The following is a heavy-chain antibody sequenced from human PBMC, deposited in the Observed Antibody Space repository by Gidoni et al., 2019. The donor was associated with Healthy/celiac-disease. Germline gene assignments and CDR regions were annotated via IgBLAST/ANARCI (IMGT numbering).Heavy chain of an antibody. J-gene: IGHJ5*02. CDR3: AREAAIAAAAHTYNWFDP. V-gene: IGHV1-46*01. D-gene: IGHD6-13*01. CDR2: INPSGGST. CDR1: GYTFTSYY. Sequence: QVQLVQSGAEVKKPGASVKVSCKASGYTFTSYYMHWVRQAPGKGLEWMGIINPSGGSTSYAQKFQGRVTMTRDTSTSTVYMELSSLRSEDTAVYYCAREAAIAAAAHTYNWFDPWGQGTLVTVSS.